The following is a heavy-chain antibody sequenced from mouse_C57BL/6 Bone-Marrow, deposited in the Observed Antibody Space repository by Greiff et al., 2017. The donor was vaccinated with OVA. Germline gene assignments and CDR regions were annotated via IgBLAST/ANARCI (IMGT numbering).Heavy chain of an antibody. Sequence: SGAELVRPGASVTLSCKASGYTFTDYEMHWVKQTPVHGLEWIGAIDPETGGTAYNQKFKGKAILTADKSSSTAYMELRSLTSEDSAVYYCTRRPGNYRFDYWGQGTTLTVSS. J-gene: IGHJ2*01. CDR3: TRRPGNYRFDY. D-gene: IGHD2-1*01. CDR2: IDPETGGT. CDR1: GYTFTDYE. V-gene: IGHV1-15*01.